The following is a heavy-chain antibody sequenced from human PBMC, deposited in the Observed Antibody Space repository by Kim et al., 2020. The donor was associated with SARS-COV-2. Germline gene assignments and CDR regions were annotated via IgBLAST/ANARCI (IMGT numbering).Heavy chain of an antibody. D-gene: IGHD3-10*01. CDR2: ISHIGST. CDR1: GDSISSSSYF. Sequence: SETLSLTCTVSGDSISSSSYFWGWLRQPPGKGLEWIGSISHIGSTYYNPSLKSRVTISVDTSENQFSLKLSPLTAADTALYYCASVNSVSGIYYFFDNWGQGTLVTVSS. J-gene: IGHJ4*02. V-gene: IGHV4-39*07. CDR3: ASVNSVSGIYYFFDN.